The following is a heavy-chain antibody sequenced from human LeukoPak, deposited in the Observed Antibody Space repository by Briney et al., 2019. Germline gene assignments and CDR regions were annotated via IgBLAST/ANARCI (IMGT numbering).Heavy chain of an antibody. CDR3: AKDSRKVNQYYFDY. Sequence: PGGSLRLSCAASGFTFSSYGMSWVRQPPGKGLEWVAAISGSGGSTYYADSVKGRFTISRDNSKNTLYLQMNSLRAEDTAVSYCAKDSRKVNQYYFDYWGQGTLVTVSS. CDR2: ISGSGGST. D-gene: IGHD1-14*01. CDR1: GFTFSSYG. V-gene: IGHV3-23*01. J-gene: IGHJ4*02.